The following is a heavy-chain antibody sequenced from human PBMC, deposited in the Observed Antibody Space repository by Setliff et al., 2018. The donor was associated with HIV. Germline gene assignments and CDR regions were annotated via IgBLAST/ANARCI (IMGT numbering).Heavy chain of an antibody. CDR1: GYSFTTYG. J-gene: IGHJ2*01. CDR2: ISVYNGQT. V-gene: IGHV1-18*01. Sequence: ASVKVSCKASGYSFTTYGISWVRQAPGQGLEWVGWISVYNGQTLYAQKVQDRITVTMDIPKDTAYMELRGLTPDDTAVYYCARGHHFYWYFDLWGPGTLVNVSS. CDR3: ARGHHFYWYFDL.